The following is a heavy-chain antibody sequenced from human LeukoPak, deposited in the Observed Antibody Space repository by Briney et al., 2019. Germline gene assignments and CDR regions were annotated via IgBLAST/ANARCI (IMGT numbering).Heavy chain of an antibody. Sequence: PGGSLRLSCAASGFTFDDYGMHWVRQAPGKGLEWVSFISWDGGSTYYADSVKGRFTISRDNSKNSLYLQMNSLRAEDTALYYCAKDIGPRGYSGYEIDYWGQGTLVTVSS. J-gene: IGHJ4*02. D-gene: IGHD5-12*01. CDR1: GFTFDDYG. CDR3: AKDIGPRGYSGYEIDY. CDR2: ISWDGGST. V-gene: IGHV3-43D*03.